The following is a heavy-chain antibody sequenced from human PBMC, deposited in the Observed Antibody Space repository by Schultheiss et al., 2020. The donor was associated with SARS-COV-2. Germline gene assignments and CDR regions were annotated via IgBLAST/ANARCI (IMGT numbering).Heavy chain of an antibody. D-gene: IGHD3-10*01. Sequence: GESLKISCAASGFTFSSYWMSWVRQAPGKGLEWVANIKQDGSEKYYVDSVKGRFTISRDNAKNSLYLQMNSLRAEDTAVYYCARIRVQGFVRYYYYGMDVWGQGTTVTVSS. V-gene: IGHV3-7*01. CDR3: ARIRVQGFVRYYYYGMDV. CDR2: IKQDGSEK. J-gene: IGHJ6*02. CDR1: GFTFSSYW.